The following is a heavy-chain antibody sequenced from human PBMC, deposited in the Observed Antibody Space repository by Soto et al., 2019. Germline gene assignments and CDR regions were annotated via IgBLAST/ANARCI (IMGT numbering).Heavy chain of an antibody. Sequence: EVQLLESGGGLIQPGGSLRLSCAVSGFSFSDYAMSWVRQAPGKGLEWVSGISDSGGNTYYADSMKGRFTISRENSKNTLYLQMNSLRGEDTAIYYFAKGYSSAWYTPDVWGQGTTVTVSS. J-gene: IGHJ6*02. D-gene: IGHD6-13*01. CDR1: GFSFSDYA. CDR3: AKGYSSAWYTPDV. CDR2: ISDSGGNT. V-gene: IGHV3-23*01.